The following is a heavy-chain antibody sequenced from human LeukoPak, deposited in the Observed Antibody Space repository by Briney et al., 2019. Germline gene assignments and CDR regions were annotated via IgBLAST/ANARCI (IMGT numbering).Heavy chain of an antibody. CDR3: ARLSYSSSSCWFDP. V-gene: IGHV4-30-4*08. CDR2: IYYSGST. Sequence: SETLSLTCTVSGGSISSGDYYWSRIRQPPGTGLEWIGYIYYSGSTYYNPSLKSRVTISVDTSKNQFSLKLSSVTAADTAVYYCARLSYSSSSCWFDPWGQGTLVTVSS. D-gene: IGHD6-6*01. CDR1: GGSISSGDYY. J-gene: IGHJ5*02.